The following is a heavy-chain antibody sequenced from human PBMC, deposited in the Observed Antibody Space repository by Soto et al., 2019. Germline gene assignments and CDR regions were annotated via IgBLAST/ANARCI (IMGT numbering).Heavy chain of an antibody. D-gene: IGHD4-4*01. CDR3: VKLPVTTASYYYFGMDV. Sequence: EVELMESGGGLVQPGGSLRLSCAASGFPFSTYPMNWVRQVPGKGLEWVSGISGSGISTFYADSVKGRFTISRDNSKNTVYLQMNRLRAEDTALYYCVKLPVTTASYYYFGMDVWGQGTTVTV. J-gene: IGHJ6*02. V-gene: IGHV3-23*01. CDR1: GFPFSTYP. CDR2: ISGSGIST.